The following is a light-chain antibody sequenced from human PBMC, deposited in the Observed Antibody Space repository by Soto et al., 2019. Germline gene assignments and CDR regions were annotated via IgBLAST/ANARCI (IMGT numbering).Light chain of an antibody. V-gene: IGKV3-11*01. CDR1: QSVSSY. CDR2: DAS. CDR3: QQRSNWPLT. J-gene: IGKJ4*01. Sequence: EIVLTQSPATLSLSPGERATLSCRASQSVSSYLAWYQQKPGQAPRLLIYDASNRATGIPARFSGSGSGTXXXLTISSLEPEDFAVYYCQQRSNWPLTFGGGTKVEIK.